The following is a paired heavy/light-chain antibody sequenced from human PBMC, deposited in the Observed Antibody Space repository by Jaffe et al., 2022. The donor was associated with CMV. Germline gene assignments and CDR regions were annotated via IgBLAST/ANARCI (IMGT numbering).Heavy chain of an antibody. CDR2: ISSSGSTI. J-gene: IGHJ6*02. Sequence: QVQLVESGGGLVKPGGSLRLSCAASGFTFSDYYMSWIRQAPGKGLEWVSYISSSGSTIYYADSVKGRFTISRDNAKNSLYLQMNSLRAEDTAVYYCASIVGIAAAQSVGMDVWGQGTTVTVSS. CDR1: GFTFSDYY. CDR3: ASIVGIAAAQSVGMDV. D-gene: IGHD6-13*01. V-gene: IGHV3-11*01.
Light chain of an antibody. CDR1: QSLLHSNGYNY. J-gene: IGKJ3*01. CDR2: LGS. CDR3: MQALQTPFT. V-gene: IGKV2-28*01. Sequence: DIVMTQSPLSLPVTPGEPASISCRSSQSLLHSNGYNYLDWYLQKPGKSPQLLIYLGSNRASGVPDRFSGSGSGTDFTLKISRVEAEDVGVYYCMQALQTPFTFGPGTKVDIK.